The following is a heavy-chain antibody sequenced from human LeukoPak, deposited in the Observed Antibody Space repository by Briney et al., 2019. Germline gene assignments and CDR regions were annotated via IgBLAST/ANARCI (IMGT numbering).Heavy chain of an antibody. CDR1: GFTFSIYW. CDR2: ISDDGKST. V-gene: IGHV3-74*01. Sequence: PGGSLRLSCAASGFTFSIYWMHWVRQAPGKGLVWVSRISDDGKSTVYADSVKGRFTISRDNAKNTLYLQMNSLRAEDTAVYYCASFWVRGSSAPGLGYWGQGTLVTVS. CDR3: ASFWVRGSSAPGLGY. D-gene: IGHD3-10*01. J-gene: IGHJ4*02.